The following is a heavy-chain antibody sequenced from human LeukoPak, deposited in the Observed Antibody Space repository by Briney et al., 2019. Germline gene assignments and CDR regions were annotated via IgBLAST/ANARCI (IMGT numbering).Heavy chain of an antibody. J-gene: IGHJ3*02. CDR1: GFTFSRYS. CDR3: ARDTSSGSRPDAFDI. Sequence: PGGSLRLACAASGFTFSRYSMNWVRQAPGKGLEWISYISSSSSTIYYADSVKGRFTISRDNAKNSLYLQMNSLRDEDTAVYYCARDTSSGSRPDAFDIWGQGTMVTVSS. V-gene: IGHV3-48*02. CDR2: ISSSSSTI. D-gene: IGHD1-26*01.